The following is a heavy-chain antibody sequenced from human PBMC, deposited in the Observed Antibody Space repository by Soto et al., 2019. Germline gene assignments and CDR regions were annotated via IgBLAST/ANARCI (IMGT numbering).Heavy chain of an antibody. D-gene: IGHD6-13*01. J-gene: IGHJ6*02. CDR2: IFYSGST. CDR1: GDSISSGAYY. Sequence: PSETLSLTCTVSGDSISSGAYYWSWIRQHPGKGLEWIGYIFYSGSTYYNPSLQSRLTISVDTSKNQFSLNLKSVTAADTAVYYRARTDDSSWSFFYYGMDVWGQGTTVTVSS. V-gene: IGHV4-31*03. CDR3: ARTDDSSWSFFYYGMDV.